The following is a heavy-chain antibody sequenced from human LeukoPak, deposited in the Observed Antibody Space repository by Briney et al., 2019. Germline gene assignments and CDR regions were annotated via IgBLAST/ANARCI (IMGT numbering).Heavy chain of an antibody. CDR1: GFTFSSYW. CDR3: ARVPHYHYVMDA. CDR2: IKQDGSEK. J-gene: IGHJ6*04. Sequence: GGSLRLSCAASGFTFSSYWMSWVRQAPGKGLEWVANIKQDGSEKYYVDSVKGRFTISRDNSKNTLYLQMNSLRGEDTAVYYCARVPHYHYVMDAWGKGTTVTVSS. V-gene: IGHV3-7*03.